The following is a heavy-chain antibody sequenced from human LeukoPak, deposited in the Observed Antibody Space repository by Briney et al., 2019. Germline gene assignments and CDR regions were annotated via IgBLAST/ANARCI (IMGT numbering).Heavy chain of an antibody. CDR2: IIPILGIA. Sequence: ASVKVSCKASGYTFTSYGISWVRQAPGQGLEWMGRIIPILGIANYAQKFQGRVTITADKSTSTAYMELSSLRSEDTAVYYCARVGYCGGDCFYFQHWGQGTLVTVSS. CDR1: GYTFTSYG. J-gene: IGHJ1*01. D-gene: IGHD2-21*02. CDR3: ARVGYCGGDCFYFQH. V-gene: IGHV1-69*04.